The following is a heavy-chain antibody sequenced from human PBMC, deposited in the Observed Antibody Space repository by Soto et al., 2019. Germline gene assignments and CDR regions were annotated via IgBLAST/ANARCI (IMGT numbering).Heavy chain of an antibody. J-gene: IGHJ6*02. V-gene: IGHV4-39*01. CDR3: ARQSEYYYASGRAAPLYGMDV. Sequence: SETLSLTCTVSGGSISSDSYFWAWIRQPPGMGLEWIGNIYYTGSTYYNPSLKSRVTISVDTSKNQFSLKLSSVTAADTAVYYCARQSEYYYASGRAAPLYGMDVWGQGTTVTVSS. D-gene: IGHD3-10*01. CDR1: GGSISSDSYF. CDR2: IYYTGST.